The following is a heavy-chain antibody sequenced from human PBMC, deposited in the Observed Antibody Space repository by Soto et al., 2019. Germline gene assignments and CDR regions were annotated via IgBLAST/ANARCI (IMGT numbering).Heavy chain of an antibody. Sequence: GGSLRLSCAASGFTFSSYSMNWVRQAPGKGLEWVSYISTSSGAKYYTDSVKGRFTISRDNAKNTLYLQMNSLRAEDTAVYYCAKVGTAYGSATATYDYWGQGTLVTVYS. CDR1: GFTFSSYS. CDR3: AKVGTAYGSATATYDY. D-gene: IGHD3-10*01. J-gene: IGHJ4*02. CDR2: ISTSSGAK. V-gene: IGHV3-48*01.